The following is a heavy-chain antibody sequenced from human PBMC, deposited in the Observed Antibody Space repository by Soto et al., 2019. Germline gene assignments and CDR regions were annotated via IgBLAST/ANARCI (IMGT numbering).Heavy chain of an antibody. Sequence: PSETLSLTCAVYGGSFSGYYRSWIRQPPGKGLEWIGEINHSGSTNYNPSLKSRVTISVDTSKNQFSLKLSSVTAADTAVYYCARGPRVFGEVMKAYYFYYWGQGTPVTVSS. V-gene: IGHV4-34*01. CDR1: GGSFSGYY. J-gene: IGHJ4*01. CDR3: ARGPRVFGEVMKAYYFYY. CDR2: INHSGST. D-gene: IGHD3-3*01.